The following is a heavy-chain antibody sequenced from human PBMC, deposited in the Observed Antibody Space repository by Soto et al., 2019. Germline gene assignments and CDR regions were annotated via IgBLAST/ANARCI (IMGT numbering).Heavy chain of an antibody. CDR2: INPNSGGT. Sequence: ASVKVSCKASGYTFTGYYMHWVRQAPGQGLEWMGWINPNSGGTNYAQKFQGRVTMTRDTSISTAYMELSRLRSDDTAVYYCARGSGTYYTRLSSCAMDIWGGGTTVTVSS. J-gene: IGHJ6*02. D-gene: IGHD3-10*01. CDR1: GYTFTGYY. V-gene: IGHV1-2*02. CDR3: ARGSGTYYTRLSSCAMDI.